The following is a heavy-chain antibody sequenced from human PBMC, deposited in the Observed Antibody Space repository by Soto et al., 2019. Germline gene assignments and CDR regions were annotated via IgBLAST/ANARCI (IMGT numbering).Heavy chain of an antibody. CDR1: GFTFSSYA. CDR3: AKHHLGELSHYYYMDV. D-gene: IGHD3-16*02. CDR2: ISGSGGST. V-gene: IGHV3-23*01. Sequence: GGSLRLSCAASGFTFSSYAMSWVRQAPGKGLEWVSAISGSGGSTYYADSVKGRFTISRDNSKNTLYLQMNSLRAEDTAVYYCAKHHLGELSHYYYMDVWGKGTTVTVSS. J-gene: IGHJ6*03.